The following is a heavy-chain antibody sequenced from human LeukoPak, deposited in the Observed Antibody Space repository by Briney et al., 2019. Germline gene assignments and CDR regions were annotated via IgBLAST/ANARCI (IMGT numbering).Heavy chain of an antibody. CDR1: GFTFNSYW. Sequence: PGGSLRLSCAASGFTFNSYWMTWVRQAPGKGLEWVANIKQDGNEKYYVGSVKGRFTISRDNAQNSLYLQMNSLRAEDTAVYYCARADLYSYGQPSFDYWGQGTLVTVSS. CDR3: ARADLYSYGQPSFDY. D-gene: IGHD5-18*01. CDR2: IKQDGNEK. J-gene: IGHJ4*02. V-gene: IGHV3-7*01.